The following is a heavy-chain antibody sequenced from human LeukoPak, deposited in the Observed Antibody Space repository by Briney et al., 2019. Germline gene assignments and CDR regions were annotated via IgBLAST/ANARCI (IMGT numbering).Heavy chain of an antibody. CDR2: INPNSGGT. V-gene: IGHV1-2*02. Sequence: ASVKVSCKASVYTFTGYYMHWVRQAPGQGLEWMGWINPNSGGTNYAQKFQGRVTMTRDTSISTAYMELSRLRSDDTAVYYCARALNMVRGVIGSDYWGQGTLVTVSS. CDR3: ARALNMVRGVIGSDY. J-gene: IGHJ4*02. D-gene: IGHD3-10*01. CDR1: VYTFTGYY.